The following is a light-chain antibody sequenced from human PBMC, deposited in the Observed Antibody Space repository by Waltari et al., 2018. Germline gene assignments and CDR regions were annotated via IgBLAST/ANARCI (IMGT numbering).Light chain of an antibody. CDR3: CSYAGDYTYV. CDR2: DVS. Sequence: QSALTQPRSVSGSPGQSVTISCTGTSSDVGGYKFVSWYQQHPGKAPKFMIYDVSKRPSWVPDRFSGSKSGNTASLTISGLQAEDEAEYYCCSYAGDYTYVFGTGTKVTVL. V-gene: IGLV2-11*01. CDR1: SSDVGGYKF. J-gene: IGLJ1*01.